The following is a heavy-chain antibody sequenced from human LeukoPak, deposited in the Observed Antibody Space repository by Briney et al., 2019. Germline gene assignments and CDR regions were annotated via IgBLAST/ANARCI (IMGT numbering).Heavy chain of an antibody. J-gene: IGHJ1*01. CDR3: ARLYCSTISCSRAEYFQH. CDR1: GGSISSSSYY. Sequence: PSETLSLTCTVSGGSISSSSYYWGSIRQPPGKGLEWIGSISYSGGTYYNPSLKSRVTISVDTSKNQFSLRLSSVTAADTAVYYCARLYCSTISCSRAEYFQHWGQGTLVTVSS. CDR2: ISYSGGT. D-gene: IGHD2-2*01. V-gene: IGHV4-39*01.